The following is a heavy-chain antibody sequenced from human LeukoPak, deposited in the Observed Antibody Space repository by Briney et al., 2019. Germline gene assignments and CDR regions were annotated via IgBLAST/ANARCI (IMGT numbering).Heavy chain of an antibody. Sequence: SETLSLTCTVSGGSISSSSYYWGWIRQPPGKGLEWIGSIYYSGSTYYNPSLKSRVTISVDTSKNQFSLKLSSVTAADTAVYYCASATDYSNYVGFWFDPWGQGTLVTVSS. D-gene: IGHD4-11*01. V-gene: IGHV4-39*07. CDR2: IYYSGST. CDR3: ASATDYSNYVGFWFDP. J-gene: IGHJ5*02. CDR1: GGSISSSSYY.